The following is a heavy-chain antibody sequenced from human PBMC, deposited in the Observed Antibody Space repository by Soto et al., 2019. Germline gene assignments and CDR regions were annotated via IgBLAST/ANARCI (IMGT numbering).Heavy chain of an antibody. V-gene: IGHV3-9*01. CDR2: ISWNSGSI. D-gene: IGHD3-10*01. CDR3: AKALRGFGLDAFDI. J-gene: IGHJ3*02. Sequence: EVQLVESGGGLVQPGRSLRLSCAASGFTFDDYAMHWVRQAPGKGLEWVSGISWNSGSIGYADSVKGRFTISRDNAKNSLYLQMNSLRAEDTALYYCAKALRGFGLDAFDIWGQGTMVTVSS. CDR1: GFTFDDYA.